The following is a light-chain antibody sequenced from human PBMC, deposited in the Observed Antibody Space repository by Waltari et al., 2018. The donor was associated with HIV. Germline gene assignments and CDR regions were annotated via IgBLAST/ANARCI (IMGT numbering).Light chain of an antibody. J-gene: IGKJ5*01. CDR3: QQTFGVPRT. Sequence: DIQVTQSPYFLPASLGARITITCRTSQSIRAYLNWYQQRPGKAPKLLIYAASTLQTGVPSRFTGSGSGTHFTLAISRVEPEDFATYYCQQTFGVPRTFGQGT. CDR1: QSIRAY. V-gene: IGKV1-39*01. CDR2: AAS.